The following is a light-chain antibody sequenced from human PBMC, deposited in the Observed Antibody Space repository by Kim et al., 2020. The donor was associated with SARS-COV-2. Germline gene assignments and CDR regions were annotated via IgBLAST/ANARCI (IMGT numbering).Light chain of an antibody. V-gene: IGKV1-5*01. CDR1: QSISNW. J-gene: IGKJ1*01. Sequence: DIQMTQSPSTLSASVGDRVTITCRASQSISNWLAWYQQKPGKGPKLLIYDASSLQGGVPSRFSGSGSGTEFTLTITSLQPDDFAVYFCQQYDTYWTFGQGTKVDIK. CDR3: QQYDTYWT. CDR2: DAS.